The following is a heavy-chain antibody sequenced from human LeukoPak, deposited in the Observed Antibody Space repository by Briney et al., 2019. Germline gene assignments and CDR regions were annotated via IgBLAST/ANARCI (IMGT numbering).Heavy chain of an antibody. CDR3: ARGLYSYDRRGPWYYFYGMDV. Sequence: SETLSLTCTVSGGAISVYYWSGIRQPPRKGLEWIGYNYYSGSTNYNPSLKSRVTISVDTSKNQFSLKLSSVTAADTSVYYCARGLYSYDRRGPWYYFYGMDVWGQGTTVTVSS. J-gene: IGHJ6*02. CDR1: GGAISVYY. CDR2: NYYSGST. V-gene: IGHV4-59*08. D-gene: IGHD3-22*01.